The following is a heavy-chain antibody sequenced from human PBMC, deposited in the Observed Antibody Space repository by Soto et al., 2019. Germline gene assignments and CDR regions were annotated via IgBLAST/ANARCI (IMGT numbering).Heavy chain of an antibody. CDR2: ILPFFGTT. J-gene: IGHJ6*02. Sequence: QVQLVQSGAEVKKLGSSVKVSCKASGGTFNNFAITWVRQAPGQGLEWMGGILPFFGTTPYAQNFKGRVTIVADEFTSTAYMELSSLSCEDTAVYYCAMTFWRPSYFFYAMDVWGQGTTVFVSS. CDR1: GGTFNNFA. CDR3: AMTFWRPSYFFYAMDV. D-gene: IGHD2-2*01. V-gene: IGHV1-69*01.